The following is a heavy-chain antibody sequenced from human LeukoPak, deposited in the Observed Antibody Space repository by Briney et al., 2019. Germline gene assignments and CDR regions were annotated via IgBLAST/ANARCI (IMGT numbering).Heavy chain of an antibody. Sequence: SETLSLTCAVYGGSFSGYYWSWIRQPPGKGLEWIGEINHSGSTNYNPSLKSRVTISVDTSKNQFSLKLSSVTAADTAVYYCVRATANGPTDYWGQGTLVTVSS. V-gene: IGHV4-34*01. J-gene: IGHJ4*02. D-gene: IGHD2-21*02. CDR2: INHSGST. CDR3: VRATANGPTDY. CDR1: GGSFSGYY.